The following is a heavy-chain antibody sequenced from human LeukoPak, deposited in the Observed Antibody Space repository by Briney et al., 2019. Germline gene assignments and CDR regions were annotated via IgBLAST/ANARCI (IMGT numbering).Heavy chain of an antibody. J-gene: IGHJ4*02. CDR1: KFTFTNAW. CDR2: IKSEIDGGTS. CDR3: ATDRLDY. D-gene: IGHD6-6*01. V-gene: IGHV3-15*01. Sequence: PRGSLRLSCKASTFTASKFTFTNAWMSWVRQAPGKGLEWFGRIKSEIDGGTSDYGAPVKGRFTISRGDSRDTLHLQMNSLKTEDTAVYYCATDRLDYWGQGTLVTVSS.